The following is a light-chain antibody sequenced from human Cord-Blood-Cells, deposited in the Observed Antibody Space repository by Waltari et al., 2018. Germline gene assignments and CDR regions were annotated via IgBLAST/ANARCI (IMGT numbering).Light chain of an antibody. J-gene: IGLJ2*01. CDR1: SSDVGGYNY. CDR2: DVI. CDR3: SSYTSSSTVV. V-gene: IGLV2-14*01. Sequence: QSALTQPASVSGSPGQSITISCTGTSSDVGGYNYVSCYQQHPGQAPKLRIYDVINRPSVVANRFSGSKSGNTASLTISGLQAEDEADYYCSSYTSSSTVVFGGGTKLTVL.